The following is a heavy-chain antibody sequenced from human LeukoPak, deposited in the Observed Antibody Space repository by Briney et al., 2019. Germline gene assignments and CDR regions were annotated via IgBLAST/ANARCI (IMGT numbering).Heavy chain of an antibody. Sequence: PSQTLSLTCTVSGGSISSYYWSWIRQPPGKGLEWIGYIYYSGSTNYNPSLKSRVTISVDTSKNQFSLKLSSVTAADTAVYYCARESPLTMVRGAKETNTPSGFDYWGQGTLVTVSS. D-gene: IGHD3-10*01. CDR2: IYYSGST. J-gene: IGHJ4*02. CDR3: ARESPLTMVRGAKETNTPSGFDY. CDR1: GGSISSYY. V-gene: IGHV4-59*01.